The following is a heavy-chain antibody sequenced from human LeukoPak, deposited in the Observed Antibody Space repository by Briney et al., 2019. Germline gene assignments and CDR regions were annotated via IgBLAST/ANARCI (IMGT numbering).Heavy chain of an antibody. CDR2: IYYSGST. CDR3: ARDSGGGPITDYYYYYMDV. Sequence: PSETLSLTCTVSGGSISSYYWSWIRQPPGKGLEWIGYIYYSGSTNYNPSLKSRVTVSVDTSKNQFSLKLSSVTAADTAVYYCARDSGGGPITDYYYYYMDVWGKGTTVTVSS. D-gene: IGHD1-14*01. V-gene: IGHV4-59*01. J-gene: IGHJ6*03. CDR1: GGSISSYY.